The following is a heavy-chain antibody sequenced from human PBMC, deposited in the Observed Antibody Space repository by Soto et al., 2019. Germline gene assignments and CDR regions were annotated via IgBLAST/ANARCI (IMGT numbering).Heavy chain of an antibody. CDR2: IRSKPNSYAT. Sequence: GGSLRLSCAASGFTFSGSAMHWVRRASGKGLEWVGRIRSKPNSYATAYAASVKGRFTISRDDSKNTAYLQMNSLKTEDTAVYYCCAIRGGQPDYWGQGTLVTVSS. CDR3: CAIRGGQPDY. V-gene: IGHV3-73*01. CDR1: GFTFSGSA. J-gene: IGHJ4*02. D-gene: IGHD3-10*01.